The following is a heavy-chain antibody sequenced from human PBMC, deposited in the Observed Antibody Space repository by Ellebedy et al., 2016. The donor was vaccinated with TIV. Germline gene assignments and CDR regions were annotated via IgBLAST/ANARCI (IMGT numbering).Heavy chain of an antibody. V-gene: IGHV3-23*01. J-gene: IGHJ6*02. D-gene: IGHD3-3*01. Sequence: GESLKISCAASGFTISSYAMSWVRQAPGKGLEWVSGISGSGGSTYYADSVKGRFTISRDNSKNTLYVQMNSLRAEDTAVYYCAKDKLRSLEWMGGMDVWGHGTAVTVS. CDR2: ISGSGGST. CDR1: GFTISSYA. CDR3: AKDKLRSLEWMGGMDV.